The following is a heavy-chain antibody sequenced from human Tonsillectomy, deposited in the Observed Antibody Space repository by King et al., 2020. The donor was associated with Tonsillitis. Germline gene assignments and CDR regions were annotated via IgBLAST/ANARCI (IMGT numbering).Heavy chain of an antibody. D-gene: IGHD2-8*01. Sequence: QLQESGPVLVRPSETLSLICTVSGDSMNIYSWNWIRQSAGKGLEWIGRIYTSGSTYYNTSLKSRVTMSVDTAQNQFSLKLGSVTAADTAVYHCARKRNAEAFDYWGQGFLVTVSS. CDR3: ARKRNAEAFDY. V-gene: IGHV4-4*07. CDR1: GDSMNIYS. J-gene: IGHJ4*02. CDR2: IYTSGST.